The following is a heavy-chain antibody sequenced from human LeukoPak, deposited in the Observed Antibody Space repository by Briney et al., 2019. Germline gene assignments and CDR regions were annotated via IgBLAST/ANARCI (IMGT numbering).Heavy chain of an antibody. D-gene: IGHD3-22*01. J-gene: IGHJ4*02. CDR2: ISGSGGST. Sequence: GGSLRLSCAASGFTFSSYAMSWVRQAPGKGLEWVSAISGSGGSTYYADSVKGRFTISRDNSKNTLYLQMNSLRAEDTAVYYCARAGDYYSTGDYWGQGTLVTASS. CDR1: GFTFSSYA. V-gene: IGHV3-23*01. CDR3: ARAGDYYSTGDY.